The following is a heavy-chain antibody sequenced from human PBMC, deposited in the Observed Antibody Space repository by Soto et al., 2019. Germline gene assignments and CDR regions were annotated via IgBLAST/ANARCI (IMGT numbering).Heavy chain of an antibody. CDR1: GFTFSDYY. V-gene: IGHV3-11*06. CDR2: ISSSSSYI. J-gene: IGHJ4*02. Sequence: GGSLRLSCAASGFTFSDYYMSWIRQAPGKGLEWVSSISSSSSYIYYADSVKGRFTISRDNAKNSLYLQMNSLRAEDTAVYYCARDRDPAGYYDSSGYSWLFDYWGQGTLVTVSS. D-gene: IGHD3-22*01. CDR3: ARDRDPAGYYDSSGYSWLFDY.